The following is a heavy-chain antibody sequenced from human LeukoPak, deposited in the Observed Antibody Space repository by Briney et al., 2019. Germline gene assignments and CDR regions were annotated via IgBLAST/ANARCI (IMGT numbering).Heavy chain of an antibody. D-gene: IGHD6-6*01. CDR1: GYTLTSYD. CDR3: ARGRSIAARGDYYMDV. Sequence: ASVKVSCKASGYTLTSYDINWVRQATGQGLEWMGWMNPNSGNTGYAQKFQGRVTITRNTSISTAYMELSSLRSEDTAVYYCARGRSIAARGDYYMDVWGKGTTVTVSS. V-gene: IGHV1-8*03. J-gene: IGHJ6*03. CDR2: MNPNSGNT.